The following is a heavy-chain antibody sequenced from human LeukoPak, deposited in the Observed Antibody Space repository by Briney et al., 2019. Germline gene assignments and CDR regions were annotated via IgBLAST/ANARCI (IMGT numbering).Heavy chain of an antibody. CDR3: ASGSYSFDF. D-gene: IGHD1-26*01. CDR1: GFTFSSYE. V-gene: IGHV3-21*06. Sequence: PGGSLRLSCAASGFTFSSYEMNWVRQPPGKGLEWVSSISWSSTYIYYAESVKGRFTISRDNAKNSLFLQMNTLRAEDTAVYYCASGSYSFDFWGQGALVTVSS. CDR2: ISWSSTYI. J-gene: IGHJ4*02.